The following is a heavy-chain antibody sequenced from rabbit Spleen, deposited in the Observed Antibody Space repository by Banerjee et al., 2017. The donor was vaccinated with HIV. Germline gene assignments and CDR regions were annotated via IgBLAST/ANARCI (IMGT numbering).Heavy chain of an antibody. J-gene: IGHJ4*01. D-gene: IGHD7-1*01. CDR3: ARETWGATGNYGL. CDR1: GFDFSVYG. Sequence: QEQLVESGGGLVQPGGSLKLSCKASGFDFSVYGLSWVRQAPGKGLEWIGYIDPTFGRTYFASWVNGRFTISSHNAQNTLYLQLNSLTAADTATYFCARETWGATGNYGLWGPGTLVTVS. V-gene: IGHV1S47*01. CDR2: IDPTFGRT.